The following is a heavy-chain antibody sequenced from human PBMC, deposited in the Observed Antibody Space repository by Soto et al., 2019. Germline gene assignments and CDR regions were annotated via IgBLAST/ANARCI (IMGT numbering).Heavy chain of an antibody. V-gene: IGHV3-64*01. J-gene: IGHJ4*02. D-gene: IGHD3-16*01. CDR1: GFTFSSYT. CDR3: ARGEPFDY. CDR2: ISSNGGRT. Sequence: EVQLVESGGGLVQPGGSLRLSCAASGFTFSSYTMHWVRQAPGKGLEYVSAISSNGGRTYYANSVKGRFTISRDNSKNTLYLQMGSLRAEDMAVYYCARGEPFDYWGQGTLVTVSS.